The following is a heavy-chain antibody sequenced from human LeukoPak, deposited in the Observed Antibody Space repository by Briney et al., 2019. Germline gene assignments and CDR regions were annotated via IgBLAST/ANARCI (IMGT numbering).Heavy chain of an antibody. CDR2: VSYSGTT. CDR1: GGSISSQY. D-gene: IGHD3-3*01. CDR3: ARLRFLEWLFPWFDP. V-gene: IGHV4-59*08. J-gene: IGHJ5*02. Sequence: PSETLSLTCTVSGGSISSQYWSWIRQPPGRGLEWIGYVSYSGTTKYNPSLKSRVTISVDTSKNQLYLKLNSMTDADTYVYYCARLRFLEWLFPWFDPWGQGTLVTVSS.